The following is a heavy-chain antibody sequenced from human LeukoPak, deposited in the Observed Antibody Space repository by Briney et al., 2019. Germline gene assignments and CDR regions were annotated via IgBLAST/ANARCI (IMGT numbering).Heavy chain of an antibody. V-gene: IGHV4-34*01. D-gene: IGHD6-13*01. CDR3: ARDSPRAAGRNWFDP. J-gene: IGHJ5*02. CDR1: GGSFSGYY. Sequence: SETLSLTCAVYGGSFSGYYWSWIRQPPGKGLEWIGEINHSGSTNYNPSLKSRVTISVDTSKNQFSLKLSSVTAADTAVYYCARDSPRAAGRNWFDPWGQGTLVTVSS. CDR2: INHSGST.